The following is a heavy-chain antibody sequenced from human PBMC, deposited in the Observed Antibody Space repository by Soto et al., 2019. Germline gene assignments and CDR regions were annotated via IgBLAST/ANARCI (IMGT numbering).Heavy chain of an antibody. CDR1: GFTFSTFA. CDR2: VSADGAHE. V-gene: IGHV3-30-3*01. Sequence: QLQLAESGGGVVQPGTSLRLSCAASGFTFSTFAMHWVRQAPGKGLEWVAVVSADGAHEYYADSVKGRFTISRDNSKNTVYLQMNSLRAEDTAMFYCARDHIVSTLAGASDIWGQGTMVTVSS. CDR3: ARDHIVSTLAGASDI. D-gene: IGHD6-19*01. J-gene: IGHJ3*02.